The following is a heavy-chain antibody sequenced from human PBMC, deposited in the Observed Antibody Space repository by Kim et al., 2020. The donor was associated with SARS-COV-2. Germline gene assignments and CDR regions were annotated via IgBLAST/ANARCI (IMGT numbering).Heavy chain of an antibody. CDR2: MNPNSGNT. D-gene: IGHD3-10*01. Sequence: ASVKVSCKASGYTFTSYDINWVRQATGQGLEWMGWMNPNSGNTGYAQKFQGRVTMTRNTSISTAYMELSSLRSEDTAVYYCARAGYGLWFGVPRGWFDPWGQGTLVTVSS. J-gene: IGHJ5*02. V-gene: IGHV1-8*01. CDR3: ARAGYGLWFGVPRGWFDP. CDR1: GYTFTSYD.